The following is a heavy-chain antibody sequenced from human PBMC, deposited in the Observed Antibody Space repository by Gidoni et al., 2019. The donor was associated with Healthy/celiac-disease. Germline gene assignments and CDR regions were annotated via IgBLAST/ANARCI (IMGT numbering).Heavy chain of an antibody. CDR2: MNPNSGNT. CDR1: GYTFTSYD. Sequence: KVSCKASGYTFTSYDINWVRQATGQGLEWMGWMNPNSGNTAYAQKFQGRVTMPRNTSISPAYMELSSMRSEDTAVYYCARGTHYDYIWGSYLASPTNDYWGQGTLVTVSS. D-gene: IGHD3-16*01. CDR3: ARGTHYDYIWGSYLASPTNDY. V-gene: IGHV1-8*01. J-gene: IGHJ4*02.